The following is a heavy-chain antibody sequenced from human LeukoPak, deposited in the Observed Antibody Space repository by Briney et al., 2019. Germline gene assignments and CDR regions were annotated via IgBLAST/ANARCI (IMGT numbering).Heavy chain of an antibody. D-gene: IGHD2-2*01. V-gene: IGHV4-34*01. CDR1: GGSFSGYY. CDR3: ARQSRISYNWFDP. CDR2: INHSGST. Sequence: SETLSLTCAVYGGSFSGYYWSWIRQPPGKGLEWIGEINHSGSTNYNPSLKSRVTISVDTSKNQFSLKLSSVTAADTAVYYCARQSRISYNWFDPWGLGTLVTVSS. J-gene: IGHJ5*02.